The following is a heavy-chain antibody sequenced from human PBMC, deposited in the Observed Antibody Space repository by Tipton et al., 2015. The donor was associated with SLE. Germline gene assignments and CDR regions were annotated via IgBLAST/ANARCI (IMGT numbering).Heavy chain of an antibody. CDR2: IYTSGST. Sequence: TLSLTCTVSGGSISSYYWSWIRQPPGKGLEWIGHIYTSGSTNYNPSLKSRVTISVDTSKNQFSLKLSSVTAADTAVYYCARDGSGWYEDNYWYFDLWGRGTLVTVSS. D-gene: IGHD6-19*01. CDR1: GGSISSYY. V-gene: IGHV4-59*01. J-gene: IGHJ2*01. CDR3: ARDGSGWYEDNYWYFDL.